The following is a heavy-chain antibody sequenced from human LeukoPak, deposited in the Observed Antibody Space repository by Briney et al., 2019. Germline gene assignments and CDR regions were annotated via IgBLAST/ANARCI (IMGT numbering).Heavy chain of an antibody. Sequence: ASVKVSCMVSGYTLTELSMHWVRQAPGKGLEWMGGFDPEDGETIYAQKFQGRVTMTEDTSTDTAYMELSSLRSEDTAVYYCATAPWDCSGGSCDRYYFDYWGQGTLVTVSS. CDR1: GYTLTELS. CDR2: FDPEDGET. V-gene: IGHV1-24*01. J-gene: IGHJ4*02. D-gene: IGHD2-15*01. CDR3: ATAPWDCSGGSCDRYYFDY.